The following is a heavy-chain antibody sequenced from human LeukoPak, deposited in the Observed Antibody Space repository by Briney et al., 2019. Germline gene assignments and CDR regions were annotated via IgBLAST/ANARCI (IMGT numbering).Heavy chain of an antibody. CDR1: GGSINSYY. CDR2: IHYTGST. D-gene: IGHD5-18*01. J-gene: IGHJ4*02. CDR3: ARGQKYRNGYTVTELGSGYFDY. V-gene: IGHV4-59*01. Sequence: SETLSLTCSVSGGSINSYYWSWIRQPPGKGLECIGYIHYTGSTNYNPSLKSRVTISVDTSKNQFSLKLTSVTAADTAVYYCARGQKYRNGYTVTELGSGYFDYWGQGTLVTVSS.